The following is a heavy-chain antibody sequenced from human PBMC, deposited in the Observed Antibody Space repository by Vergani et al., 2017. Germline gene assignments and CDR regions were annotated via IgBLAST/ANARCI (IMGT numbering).Heavy chain of an antibody. V-gene: IGHV5-51*01. D-gene: IGHD2-2*02. Sequence: EVQLVQSGAEVKKPGESLKISCKGFGDNFATYWIGWVRQMPGKGLEWMGIIYPGDSDTRYSPSFQGQVTISADKSINTAYLHWSSLKVSDTAMYYCARQGSDSTSWHTLDLWGQGTLVTVSS. CDR3: ARQGSDSTSWHTLDL. J-gene: IGHJ4*02. CDR1: GDNFATYW. CDR2: IYPGDSDT.